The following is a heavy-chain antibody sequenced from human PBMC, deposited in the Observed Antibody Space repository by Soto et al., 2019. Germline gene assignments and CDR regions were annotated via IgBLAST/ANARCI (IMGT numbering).Heavy chain of an antibody. CDR1: GGSFSGYY. J-gene: IGHJ4*02. CDR2: INHSGST. CDR3: ARGGRRYSGFGNFDY. D-gene: IGHD5-12*01. Sequence: PSETLSLTCAVYGGSFSGYYWSWIRQPPGKGLEWIGEINHSGSTNYNPSLKSRVTISVDTSKNQFSLKLSSVTAADTAVYYCARGGRRYSGFGNFDYWGQGTLVTVSS. V-gene: IGHV4-34*01.